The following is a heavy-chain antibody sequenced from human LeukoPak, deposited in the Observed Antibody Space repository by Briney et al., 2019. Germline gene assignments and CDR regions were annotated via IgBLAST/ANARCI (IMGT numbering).Heavy chain of an antibody. V-gene: IGHV4-30-4*01. CDR1: GGSISSGDYY. D-gene: IGHD4-17*01. Sequence: PSETLSLTCTVSGGSISSGDYYWSWIRQPPGKGLEWIGYIYYSGSTYYNPSLKSRVTISVDTSKNQFSLKLSSVTAADTAVYYCARVGVASGDYPDYWGQGTLVTVSS. CDR3: ARVGVASGDYPDY. CDR2: IYYSGST. J-gene: IGHJ4*02.